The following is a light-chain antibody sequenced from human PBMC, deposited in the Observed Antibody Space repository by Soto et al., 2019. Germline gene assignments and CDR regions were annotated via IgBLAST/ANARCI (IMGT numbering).Light chain of an antibody. J-gene: IGKJ5*01. Sequence: GERATLSCSASPSVTNYLAWYQQKPGQPPRLLIYGAFNRAAGIPARFSGSGSGTDFTLTISSLEPEDSAVYYCQQRSDRLPITFGQGTRLEIK. CDR3: QQRSDRLPIT. CDR2: GAF. V-gene: IGKV3-11*01. CDR1: PSVTNY.